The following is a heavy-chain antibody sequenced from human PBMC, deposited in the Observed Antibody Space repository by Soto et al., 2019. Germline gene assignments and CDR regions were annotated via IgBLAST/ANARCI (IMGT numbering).Heavy chain of an antibody. Sequence: ASVKVSCKVSGYTLTELSMYWVRQAPGKGLEWMGGFDPEDGETIYAQKFQGRVTMTEDTSTDTAYMELSSLRSEDTAVYYGATDRANYGAFDIWGQGTMVTVS. J-gene: IGHJ3*02. CDR3: ATDRANYGAFDI. CDR2: FDPEDGET. V-gene: IGHV1-24*01. D-gene: IGHD1-7*01. CDR1: GYTLTELS.